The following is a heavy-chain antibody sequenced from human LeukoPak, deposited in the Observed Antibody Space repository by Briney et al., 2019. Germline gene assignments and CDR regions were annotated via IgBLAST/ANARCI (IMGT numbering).Heavy chain of an antibody. CDR1: GFTFSSYS. J-gene: IGHJ4*02. CDR3: ARGVALDY. CDR2: INSSSSTI. V-gene: IGHV3-48*01. Sequence: PGGSLRLSCAASGFTFSSYSMNWVRQAPGKGLEWVSYINSSSSTIYYADSVKGRFTISRDNAKNSLYLQMNSLRAEDTAVYYCARGVALDYWGQGTLVTVSS.